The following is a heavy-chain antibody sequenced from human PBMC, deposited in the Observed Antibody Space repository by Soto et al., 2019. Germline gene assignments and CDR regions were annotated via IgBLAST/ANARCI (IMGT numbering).Heavy chain of an antibody. CDR3: AKDAARTSGWYYFDF. V-gene: IGHV3-23*01. CDR2: MSNSGDET. J-gene: IGHJ4*02. CDR1: GFAFRTYA. Sequence: GGSLRLACAASGFAFRTYAMGWVRKAPGKGLEWVSVMSNSGDETYYADSVKGRFTISRDNFQNTLYLQLSSLRADDTAVYYCAKDAARTSGWYYFDFWGQGTLVTVS. D-gene: IGHD6-19*01.